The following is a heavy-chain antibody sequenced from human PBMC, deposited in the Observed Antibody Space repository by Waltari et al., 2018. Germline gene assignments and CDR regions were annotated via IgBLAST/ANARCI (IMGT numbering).Heavy chain of an antibody. CDR2: INNGAVT. Sequence: QVQLKQWGAGTLKPSETLSLTCGVYGGSFSGYHWTWVRQPPGKGLEWIGEINNGAVTNSSPSLKSRVAISVDASKKQFSLSVRSVTAADTAVYYCARGGVPDYYGSGSPYRNWFDPWGPGTLVTVSS. D-gene: IGHD3-10*01. J-gene: IGHJ5*02. V-gene: IGHV4-34*02. CDR3: ARGGVPDYYGSGSPYRNWFDP. CDR1: GGSFSGYH.